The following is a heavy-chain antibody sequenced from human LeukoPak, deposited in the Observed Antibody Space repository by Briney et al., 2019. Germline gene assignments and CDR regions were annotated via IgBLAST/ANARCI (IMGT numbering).Heavy chain of an antibody. CDR3: ARGPAFRGVTRRNWFGP. Sequence: GASVKVSCKASGYTFTSYDINWVRQATGQGLEWMGWMNPNSGNTGYAQKFQGRVTMTRNTSISTAYMELSSLRSEDTAVYYCARGPAFRGVTRRNWFGPWGQGTLVTVSS. J-gene: IGHJ5*02. V-gene: IGHV1-8*01. D-gene: IGHD3-10*01. CDR1: GYTFTSYD. CDR2: MNPNSGNT.